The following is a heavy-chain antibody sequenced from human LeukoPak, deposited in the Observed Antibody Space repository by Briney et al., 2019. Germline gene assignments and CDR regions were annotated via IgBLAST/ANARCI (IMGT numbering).Heavy chain of an antibody. CDR2: IKQDGSEK. Sequence: GGSLRLSCAASGFTFSSYWMSWVRQAPGKGLEGVANIKQDGSEKYYVDSVKGRFTISRDNAKNSLYLQMNSLRAEDTAVYYCARVEGCSSTSCYLYYYYYGMDVWGKGTTVTVSS. J-gene: IGHJ6*04. CDR3: ARVEGCSSTSCYLYYYYYGMDV. CDR1: GFTFSSYW. V-gene: IGHV3-7*03. D-gene: IGHD2-2*01.